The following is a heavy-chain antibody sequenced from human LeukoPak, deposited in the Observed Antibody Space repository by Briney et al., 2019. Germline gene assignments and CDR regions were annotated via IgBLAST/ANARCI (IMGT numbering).Heavy chain of an antibody. J-gene: IGHJ4*02. CDR2: INSDGSST. CDR3: ASSGFWLQLGYYFDY. V-gene: IGHV3-74*01. Sequence: GGSLRLSCAASRFTFSSYGMHWVRQAPGKGLVWVSRINSDGSSTSYADSVKGRFTISRDNAKNTLYLQMNSLRAEDTAVYYCASSGFWLQLGYYFDYWGQGTLVTVSS. D-gene: IGHD5-24*01. CDR1: RFTFSSYG.